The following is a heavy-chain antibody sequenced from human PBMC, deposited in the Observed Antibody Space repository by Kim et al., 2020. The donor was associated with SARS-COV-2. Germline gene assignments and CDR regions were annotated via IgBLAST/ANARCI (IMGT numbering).Heavy chain of an antibody. CDR2: ISSSSSYI. J-gene: IGHJ2*01. Sequence: GGSLRLSCAASGFTFSSYGMNWVRQAPGKGLEWVSSISSSSSYIYYADSVKGRFTISRDNAKNSLYLQMNSLRAEDTAVYYCARDSYDSSGYYRLGIFDLWGRGTLVTVSS. CDR3: ARDSYDSSGYYRLGIFDL. V-gene: IGHV3-21*01. D-gene: IGHD3-22*01. CDR1: GFTFSSYG.